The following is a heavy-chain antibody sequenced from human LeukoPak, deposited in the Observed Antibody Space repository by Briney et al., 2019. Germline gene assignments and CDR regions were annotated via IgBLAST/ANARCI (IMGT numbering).Heavy chain of an antibody. CDR3: AKDAWAAAGTGY. CDR2: ISGSGGST. V-gene: IGHV3-23*01. J-gene: IGHJ4*02. Sequence: PGGSLRLSCAASGFTFSTYAVNWVRQAPGKGLEWVSTISGSGGSTYYADSVKGRFTISRDNSKNTLYLQMNSLRAEDTAVYYCAKDAWAAAGTGYWGQGTLVTVSS. D-gene: IGHD6-13*01. CDR1: GFTFSTYA.